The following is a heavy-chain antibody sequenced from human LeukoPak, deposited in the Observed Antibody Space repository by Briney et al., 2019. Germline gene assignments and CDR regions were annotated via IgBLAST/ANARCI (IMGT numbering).Heavy chain of an antibody. D-gene: IGHD6-19*01. J-gene: IGHJ4*02. CDR1: GFTFSNLA. CDR3: AKDARRYSGWYFFDH. CDR2: ISDSGGIT. Sequence: GGSLRLSCVASGFTFSNLAMGWVRQAPGNGLEWVSVISDSGGITYYADSVKGRFTISRDNSRNTLYLQMNSLRVDDTAVYYCAKDARRYSGWYFFDHWGQGTLVTVSS. V-gene: IGHV3-23*01.